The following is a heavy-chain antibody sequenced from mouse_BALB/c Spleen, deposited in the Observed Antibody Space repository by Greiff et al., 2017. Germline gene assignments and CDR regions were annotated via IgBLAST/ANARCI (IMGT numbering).Heavy chain of an antibody. CDR2: IDPETGGT. J-gene: IGHJ2*01. V-gene: IGHV1-15*01. CDR3: TNYGNFRGY. CDR1: GYTFTDYE. D-gene: IGHD2-1*01. Sequence: LVESGAELVRPGASVTLSCKASGYTFTDYEMHWVKQTPVHGLEWIGAIDPETGGTAYNQKFKGKATLTADKSSSTAYMELRSLTSEDSAVYYCTNYGNFRGYWGQGTTLTVSS.